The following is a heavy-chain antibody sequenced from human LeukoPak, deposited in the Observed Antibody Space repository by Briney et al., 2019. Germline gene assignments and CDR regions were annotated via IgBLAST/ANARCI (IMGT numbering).Heavy chain of an antibody. Sequence: GGSLRLSCVASGFTLSSYAMHWARQAPGKGLEWEGLISYDGSNKYYAYSVRGRFTISRDNSKNTLYLQMNSLRVEDTAVYYCARDRQYYGSGNLDVWGQGTTVTVSS. CDR3: ARDRQYYGSGNLDV. J-gene: IGHJ6*02. CDR1: GFTLSSYA. CDR2: ISYDGSNK. V-gene: IGHV3-30-3*01. D-gene: IGHD3-10*01.